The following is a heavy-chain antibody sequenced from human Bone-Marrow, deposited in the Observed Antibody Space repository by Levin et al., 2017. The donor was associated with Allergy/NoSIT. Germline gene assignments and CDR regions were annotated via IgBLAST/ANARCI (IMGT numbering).Heavy chain of an antibody. J-gene: IGHJ4*02. CDR1: GFTFSNYA. V-gene: IGHV3-30*18. CDR3: AKPRVQGAYGFDY. D-gene: IGHD3-10*01. Sequence: GGSLRLSCAASGFTFSNYAMHWVRQAPGKGLEWLSVISSDGSNKFYADSVKGRFTISRDNSKNTLYLQMNRLRAEDTALYYCAKPRVQGAYGFDYWGQGTLVTVSS. CDR2: ISSDGSNK.